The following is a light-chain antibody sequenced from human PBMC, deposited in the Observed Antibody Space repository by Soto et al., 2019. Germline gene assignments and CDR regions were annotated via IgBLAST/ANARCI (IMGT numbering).Light chain of an antibody. CDR2: VNSDGSH. J-gene: IGLJ7*01. CDR3: QTWGTGIPV. V-gene: IGLV4-69*01. CDR1: SGHSNYA. Sequence: QLVLTQSPSASASLGASVKLTCTLSSGHSNYAIAWHQQQPEKGPRYLMKVNSDGSHNKGDGMPDRFSGSSSGAERYLTISSLQSEDEADYYCQTWGTGIPVFGGGTQLTVL.